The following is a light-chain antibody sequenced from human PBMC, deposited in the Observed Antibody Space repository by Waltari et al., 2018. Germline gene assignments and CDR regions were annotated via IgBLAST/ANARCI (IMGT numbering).Light chain of an antibody. CDR3: QQYNKWPPWT. CDR1: ESVRTN. V-gene: IGKV3D-15*01. CDR2: DAS. Sequence: EVVMTQSPATLSVSPGEGATVSCRASESVRTNVAWYPQTPGQAPRLIIYDASTRATGIPDRFSGSGSGTEFILSISSLQSEDFAIYYCQQYNKWPPWTFGQGTKVEIK. J-gene: IGKJ1*01.